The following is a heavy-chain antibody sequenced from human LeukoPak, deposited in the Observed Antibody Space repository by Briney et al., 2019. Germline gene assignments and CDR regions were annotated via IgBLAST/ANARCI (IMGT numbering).Heavy chain of an antibody. Sequence: GRSLRLSCAAPGFTVSNWAIHWVRQAPGKGLEWVAAISYDGSNKFYADSVKGRFTISRDNSKNSLDLQMNSLRAEDTAVYYCARGYCSSTSCYNDYWGQGTLVTVSS. V-gene: IGHV3-30*04. D-gene: IGHD2-2*02. J-gene: IGHJ4*02. CDR1: GFTVSNWA. CDR3: ARGYCSSTSCYNDY. CDR2: ISYDGSNK.